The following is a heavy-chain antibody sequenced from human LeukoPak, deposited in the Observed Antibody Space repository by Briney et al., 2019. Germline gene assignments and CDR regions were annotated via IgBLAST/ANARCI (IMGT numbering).Heavy chain of an antibody. Sequence: SETLSLTCTVSGGSISSYYWSWIRQPAGKGLEWIGRIYTSGSTNYDPSLKSRVTMSVDTSKNQFSLKLSSVTAADTAVYYCARDRGRYSSSSGYDAFDIWGQGTMVTVSS. CDR2: IYTSGST. D-gene: IGHD6-6*01. CDR3: ARDRGRYSSSSGYDAFDI. J-gene: IGHJ3*02. CDR1: GGSISSYY. V-gene: IGHV4-4*07.